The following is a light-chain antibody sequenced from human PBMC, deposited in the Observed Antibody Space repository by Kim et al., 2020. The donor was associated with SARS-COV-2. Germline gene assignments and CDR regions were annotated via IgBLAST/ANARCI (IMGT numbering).Light chain of an antibody. CDR3: QVWDSSSDHPV. Sequence: PGQTSRITLTGNNSGSSGMHWYQQQPGQAPVLVIYYDSDRPSGIPERFSGSNSGNTATLTISRVEAGDEADYYCQVWDSSSDHPVFGGGTKLTVL. CDR2: YDS. J-gene: IGLJ3*02. V-gene: IGLV3-21*04. CDR1: NSGSSG.